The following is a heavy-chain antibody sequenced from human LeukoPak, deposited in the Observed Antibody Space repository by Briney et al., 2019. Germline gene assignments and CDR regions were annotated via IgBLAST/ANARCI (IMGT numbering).Heavy chain of an antibody. CDR2: IISSCSYI. CDR3: ARVVGIAAAGTSH. V-gene: IGHV3-21*01. J-gene: IGHJ4*02. Sequence: GGSLRLFCAVSGFNFSSYTMNWVRQAHGKGLEWVSSIISSCSYIYYAHSVKGRFTLSRDNAKNSLYLQMNSLRAETPAVYCCARVVGIAAAGTSHWGQGTLVTVSS. D-gene: IGHD6-13*01. CDR1: GFNFSSYT.